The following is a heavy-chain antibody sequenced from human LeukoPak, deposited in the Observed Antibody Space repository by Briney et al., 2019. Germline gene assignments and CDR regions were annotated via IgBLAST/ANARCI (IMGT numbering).Heavy chain of an antibody. Sequence: PGGSLRLSCAASGFTFSSYSMNWVRQAPGKGLEWVSSISSSSSYIYYADSVKGRFTISRDNAKNSLYLQMNSLRAEDTAVYCCAREGGDYVAPFDYWGQGTLVAVSS. CDR1: GFTFSSYS. V-gene: IGHV3-21*01. CDR2: ISSSSSYI. CDR3: AREGGDYVAPFDY. J-gene: IGHJ4*02. D-gene: IGHD4-17*01.